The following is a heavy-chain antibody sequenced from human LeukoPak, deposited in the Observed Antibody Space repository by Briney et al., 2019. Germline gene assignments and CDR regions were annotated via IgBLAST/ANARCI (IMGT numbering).Heavy chain of an antibody. CDR3: AKGSSGYFVDL. Sequence: PGGSLRLSCAASGFIFNNYGLIWVRQAPGEGLEWVSAISNDGGGTNYADFVKGRFTISRDNSKNTLFLQMNSRRAEDTALYYCAKGSSGYFVDLWGQGTLVTVSS. V-gene: IGHV3-23*01. CDR2: ISNDGGGT. D-gene: IGHD3-22*01. J-gene: IGHJ5*02. CDR1: GFIFNNYG.